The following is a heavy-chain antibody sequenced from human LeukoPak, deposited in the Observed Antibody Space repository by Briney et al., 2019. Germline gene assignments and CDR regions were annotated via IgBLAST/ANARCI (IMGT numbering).Heavy chain of an antibody. V-gene: IGHV4-38-2*01. CDR2: IYHSGST. CDR3: AGQRLGVGVPS. D-gene: IGHD1-26*01. Sequence: PSETLSLTCAVPGYSISSGYYWAWIRRPPGKGLEWIGLIYHSGSTYYNPSLKSRVTISVDTSKNQFSLKLSSVTAADTAVYYCAGQRLGVGVPSWGQGTMVTVSS. CDR1: GYSISSGYY. J-gene: IGHJ3*01.